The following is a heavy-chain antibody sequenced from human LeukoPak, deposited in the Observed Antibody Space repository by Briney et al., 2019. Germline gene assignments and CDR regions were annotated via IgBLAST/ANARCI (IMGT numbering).Heavy chain of an antibody. CDR2: ILYDGSNK. Sequence: PGGSLRLSCAASGFTFSSYDMHWVRQAPGKGLEWVAFILYDGSNKYSADSVNGRFTISRDNSRNTLHLQMNSLRHEDTAVYYCAPTPSNSTGPDYWGQGTLVPSPS. CDR1: GFTFSSYD. D-gene: IGHD2/OR15-2a*01. J-gene: IGHJ4*02. V-gene: IGHV3-30*02. CDR3: APTPSNSTGPDY.